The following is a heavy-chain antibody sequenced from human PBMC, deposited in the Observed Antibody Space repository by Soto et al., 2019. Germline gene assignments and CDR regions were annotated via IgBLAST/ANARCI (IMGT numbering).Heavy chain of an antibody. CDR3: ASYPYYDSSGYYY. Sequence: GESLKISCKGSVYSFTSYWIGWVRQMPGKGLEWMGIIYPGDSDTRYSPSFQGQVTISADKSISTAYLQWSSLKASDTAMYYCASYPYYDSSGYYYWGQGTLVTVSS. V-gene: IGHV5-51*01. J-gene: IGHJ4*02. CDR1: VYSFTSYW. D-gene: IGHD3-22*01. CDR2: IYPGDSDT.